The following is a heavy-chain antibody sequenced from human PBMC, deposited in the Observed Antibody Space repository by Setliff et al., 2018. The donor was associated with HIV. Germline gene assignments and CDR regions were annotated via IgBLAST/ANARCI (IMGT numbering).Heavy chain of an antibody. CDR2: ISSGGGT. Sequence: GESLRLSCAASGFPFSNYAMSWVRQAPGKGLEWVSAISSGGGTYYADFVKGRFTISRDNSKNTLYLQMNSLRAEDTAVYYCARDQGYYGSGSPRYYYYMDVWGKGTTVTVSS. CDR1: GFPFSNYA. J-gene: IGHJ6*03. V-gene: IGHV3-23*01. CDR3: ARDQGYYGSGSPRYYYYMDV. D-gene: IGHD3-10*01.